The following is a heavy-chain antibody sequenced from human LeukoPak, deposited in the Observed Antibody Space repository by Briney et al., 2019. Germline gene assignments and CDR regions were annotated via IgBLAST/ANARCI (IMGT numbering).Heavy chain of an antibody. CDR3: ARDVVAVAGPNGVFDY. D-gene: IGHD6-19*01. CDR1: GFTFSSYS. CDR2: ISSSSSYI. J-gene: IGHJ4*02. V-gene: IGHV3-21*01. Sequence: GGSLRLSCAASGFTFSSYSMNWVRQAPGKGLEWVSSISSSSSYIYYADSVKGRFTISRDNAKNSLYLQMNSLRAEDTAVYYCARDVVAVAGPNGVFDYWGQGTLVTVSS.